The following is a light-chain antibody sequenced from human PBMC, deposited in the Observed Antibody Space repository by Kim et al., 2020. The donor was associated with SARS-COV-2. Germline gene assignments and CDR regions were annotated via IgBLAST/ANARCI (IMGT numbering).Light chain of an antibody. CDR3: QQYNNWTRT. J-gene: IGKJ4*01. V-gene: IGKV3-15*01. CDR1: QSVSSN. CDR2: GAS. Sequence: EIVMTQSPATLSVSPGERATLSCRASQSVSSNLAWYQQKPGQAPRLLIYGASTGATGIPARFSGSGSGTEFTLTISSLQSEDFAVYYCQQYNNWTRTFGGGTKVDIK.